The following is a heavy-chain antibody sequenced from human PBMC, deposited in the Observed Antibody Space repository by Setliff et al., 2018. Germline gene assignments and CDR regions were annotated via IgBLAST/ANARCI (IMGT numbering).Heavy chain of an antibody. CDR2: ISSSSSYI. V-gene: IGHV3-21*04. J-gene: IGHJ4*02. CDR3: ARDWGSSGWYFDY. D-gene: IGHD6-19*01. Sequence: PGGSLRLSCAASGFTFSSYSMNWVRQAPGKGLEWVSSISSSSSYIYYADSVKGRFTISRDNSKNTLYLQMNSLRAEDTAVYYCARDWGSSGWYFDYWGQGTLVTVSS. CDR1: GFTFSSYS.